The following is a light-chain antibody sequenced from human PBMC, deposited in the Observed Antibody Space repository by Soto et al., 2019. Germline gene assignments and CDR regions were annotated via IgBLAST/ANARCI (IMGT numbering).Light chain of an antibody. Sequence: DIVMTQSPDSLAVSLGERATINCTSGRSLFYSPHNKSYLAWYQQKVGQPPPMLIYWASTRESGVPDRFRGSGSGTDFTLTISSLQADDVAVYYCQQYYRAPRTFGQGTKVE. CDR1: RSLFYSPHNKSY. V-gene: IGKV4-1*01. CDR3: QQYYRAPRT. CDR2: WAS. J-gene: IGKJ2*01.